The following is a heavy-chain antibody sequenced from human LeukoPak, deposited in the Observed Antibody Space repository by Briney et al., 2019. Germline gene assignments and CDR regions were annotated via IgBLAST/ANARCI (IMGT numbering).Heavy chain of an antibody. CDR1: GYTFTSYD. CDR2: MNPNSGNT. D-gene: IGHD3-22*01. V-gene: IGHV1-8*01. CDR3: ARGLDIGWLSVNWFDP. Sequence: ASVKVSCKASGYTFTSYDINWVRQATGQGLEWMGWMNPNSGNTGYAQKFQGRVTMTRNTSISTAYMELSSLRSEDTAVYYCARGLDIGWLSVNWFDPWGQGTLVTVSS. J-gene: IGHJ5*02.